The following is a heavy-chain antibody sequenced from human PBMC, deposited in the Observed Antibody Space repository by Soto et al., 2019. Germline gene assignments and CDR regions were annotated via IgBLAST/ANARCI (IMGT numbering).Heavy chain of an antibody. V-gene: IGHV2-5*02. D-gene: IGHD6-6*01. CDR1: GVSLTSNDLG. Sequence: GSGPTLVNPTQTLTLTCTFSGVSLTSNDLGVGWIRQPPGNALEWLALIYWDDDKRYSPSLKSRLTITKDTSKNQVVLRMTNMDPVDTATYYCAHSRYSRSSFDYWGQGTLVTVSS. J-gene: IGHJ4*02. CDR3: AHSRYSRSSFDY. CDR2: IYWDDDK.